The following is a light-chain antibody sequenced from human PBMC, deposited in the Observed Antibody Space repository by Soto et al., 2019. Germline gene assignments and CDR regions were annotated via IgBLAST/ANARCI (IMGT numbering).Light chain of an antibody. CDR1: QSVSSSY. CDR2: GAS. J-gene: IGKJ1*01. CDR3: QQYGSSPRT. V-gene: IGKV3-20*01. Sequence: EIVFTQSPGTLSLSPGERATLSCRASQSVSSSYLAWYQQKPGQAPRLLIYGASSRATGIPDRFSGSGSGTDFTLTIXRLEPEDFAVYYCQQYGSSPRTFGQGTKV.